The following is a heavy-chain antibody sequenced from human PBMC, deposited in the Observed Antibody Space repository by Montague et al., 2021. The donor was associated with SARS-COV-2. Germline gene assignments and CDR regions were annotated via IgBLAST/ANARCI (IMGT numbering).Heavy chain of an antibody. CDR2: IYYSGST. V-gene: IGHV4-39*01. Sequence: SDTLFLTCTVSGGSISSSSYYWGWIRQPPGKGLEWIGSIYYSGSTYYNPSLKSRVTISVDTSKNQFSLKLSSVTAADAAVYYCARHGKTRIAMIVVVIGYFDYWGQGTLVTVSS. CDR1: GGSISSSSYY. J-gene: IGHJ4*02. D-gene: IGHD3-22*01. CDR3: ARHGKTRIAMIVVVIGYFDY.